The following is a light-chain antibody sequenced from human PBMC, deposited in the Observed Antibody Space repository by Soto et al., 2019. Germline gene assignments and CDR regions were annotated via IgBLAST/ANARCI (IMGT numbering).Light chain of an antibody. V-gene: IGLV2-14*01. CDR3: CSFTTTSTHV. CDR1: SSDIGAYDY. J-gene: IGLJ1*01. CDR2: EVN. Sequence: QSALTQPASLSGSPGQSITTSCTGTSSDIGAYDYVSRFQQHPGKAPKLMISEVNNRPSGGAKRFSGSKSGNTADLTISGLQVEDEAEYFCCSFTTTSTHVFGTGTKVTVL.